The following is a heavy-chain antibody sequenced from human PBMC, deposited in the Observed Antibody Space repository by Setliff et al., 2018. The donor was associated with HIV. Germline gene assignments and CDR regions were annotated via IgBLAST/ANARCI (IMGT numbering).Heavy chain of an antibody. CDR3: ARDPGYTSGSTFHFDY. V-gene: IGHV4-4*07. D-gene: IGHD5-18*01. Sequence: PSETLSLTCSVSGASMSGFYWSWIRQPAGKGLEWIGRIHSGGSTNHNPSLKSRVTMSVDTSKNHFSLSLSSVTAADTAVYFCARDPGYTSGSTFHFDYWGQGTLGTV. J-gene: IGHJ4*02. CDR2: IHSGGST. CDR1: GASMSGFY.